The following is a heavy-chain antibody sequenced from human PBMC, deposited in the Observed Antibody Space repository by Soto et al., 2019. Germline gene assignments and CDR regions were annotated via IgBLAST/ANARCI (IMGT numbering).Heavy chain of an antibody. Sequence: CLGLSCAASGVTVSYLGLHGVRQAPGKGLEWVAFISSDGGKAYYADSMKGRFTISRDNSKNTLDLQMNSLKPEDTAVYYCARDWAWNYDYWGQGTLVTVSS. CDR1: GVTVSYLG. CDR2: ISSDGGKA. J-gene: IGHJ4*02. V-gene: IGHV3-30-3*01. D-gene: IGHD1-7*01. CDR3: ARDWAWNYDY.